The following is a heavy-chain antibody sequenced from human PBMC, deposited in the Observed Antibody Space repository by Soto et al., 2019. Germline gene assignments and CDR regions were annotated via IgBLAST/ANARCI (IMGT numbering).Heavy chain of an antibody. D-gene: IGHD3-22*01. V-gene: IGHV3-23*01. CDR3: AKGGSYYYDSSGYYAN. Sequence: PGGSLRLSCAASGFTFTSYAMSWVRQAPGKGLEWVSAISGSGGSSYYADSVKGRFTISRDNSKNTLFLQMNSLRAEDTAIYYCAKGGSYYYDSSGYYANWGQGTLVTVSS. CDR2: ISGSGGSS. CDR1: GFTFTSYA. J-gene: IGHJ4*02.